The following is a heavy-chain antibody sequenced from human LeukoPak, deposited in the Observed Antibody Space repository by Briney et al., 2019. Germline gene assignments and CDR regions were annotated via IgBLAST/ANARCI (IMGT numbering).Heavy chain of an antibody. V-gene: IGHV4-39*01. CDR3: ARLYHGKRPPDY. D-gene: IGHD6-25*01. Sequence: PSGTLSLTCTVSGGSISSSTYYWGWIRQPPGKGLEWIGSIYYSGSPYYNPSLKSRVTISVDTSTSQFSLKLNSVTAADTAIYFCARLYHGKRPPDYWGQGTLVTVSS. CDR1: GGSISSSTYY. CDR2: IYYSGSP. J-gene: IGHJ4*02.